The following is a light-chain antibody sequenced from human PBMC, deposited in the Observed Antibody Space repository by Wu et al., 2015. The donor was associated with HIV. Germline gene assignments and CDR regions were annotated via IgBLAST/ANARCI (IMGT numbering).Light chain of an antibody. CDR3: QQYSNWPPRRT. CDR2: RAS. CDR1: QSVSTW. V-gene: IGKV1-5*03. Sequence: DIQMTQSPSTLSASVGDTVTITCRASQSVSTWLAWYQQKPGKAPNVLIYRASSLESGVPSRFSGGGSGTEFTLTISSLQPDDFAVYYCQQYSNWPPRRTFGQGTKVEIK. J-gene: IGKJ1*01.